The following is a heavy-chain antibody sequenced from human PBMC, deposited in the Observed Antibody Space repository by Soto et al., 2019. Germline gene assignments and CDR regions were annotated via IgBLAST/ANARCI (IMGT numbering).Heavy chain of an antibody. D-gene: IGHD3-10*01. V-gene: IGHV1-8*01. J-gene: IGHJ4*02. CDR2: VNPNNGDT. Sequence: QVQLVQSGAELKKPGASVKVSCKASGYTFSNYDMNWVRQATGQGPEWLGWVNPNNGDTGYVQKFQGRVTLTTDISTTTAYMELTSLRSEDTAIYYCAKVSRKGSAIDFDYWGQGTLITVSS. CDR3: AKVSRKGSAIDFDY. CDR1: GYTFSNYD.